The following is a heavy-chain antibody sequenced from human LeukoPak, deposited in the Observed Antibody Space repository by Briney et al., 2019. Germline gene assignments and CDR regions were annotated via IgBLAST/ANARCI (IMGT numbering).Heavy chain of an antibody. CDR1: GFIFDESA. V-gene: IGHV3-9*01. D-gene: IGHD5-24*01. Sequence: GRSLRLSCAASGFIFDESALHWVRRTPGKGLEWNSGITWNSGRIAYRDSVKGRFTISRDNAKNSLYLQMNSLRTEDTALYYCVKDLRDGYNSDYVFHIWGQGTMVTVSS. CDR2: ITWNSGRI. CDR3: VKDLRDGYNSDYVFHI. J-gene: IGHJ3*02.